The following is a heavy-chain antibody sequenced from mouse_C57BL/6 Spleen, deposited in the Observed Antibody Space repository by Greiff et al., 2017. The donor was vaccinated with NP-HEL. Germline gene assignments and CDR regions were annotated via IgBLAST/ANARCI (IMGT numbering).Heavy chain of an antibody. J-gene: IGHJ2*01. Sequence: QVQLQQSGAELVKPGASVKISCKASGYAFRSYWMNWVKQRPGKGLEWIGRIYPGDGDTNYNGKFKGKATLTADKSSSTAYMQLSSLTSEDSAVYFCARNYYGSTNFDYWGQGTTLTVSS. CDR2: IYPGDGDT. V-gene: IGHV1-80*01. CDR1: GYAFRSYW. D-gene: IGHD1-1*01. CDR3: ARNYYGSTNFDY.